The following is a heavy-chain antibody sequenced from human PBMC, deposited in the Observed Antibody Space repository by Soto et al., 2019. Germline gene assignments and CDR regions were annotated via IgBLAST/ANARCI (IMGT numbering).Heavy chain of an antibody. J-gene: IGHJ5*02. CDR1: GFTFSSYA. CDR3: AKDGYSSSWYAANNWFDP. Sequence: GGSLRLSCAASGFTFSSYAMHWVRQAPGTGLEWVAVISYDGSNKYYADSVKGRFTISRDNSKNTLYLQMNSLRAEDTAVYYCAKDGYSSSWYAANNWFDPWGQGTLVTVSS. CDR2: ISYDGSNK. D-gene: IGHD6-13*01. V-gene: IGHV3-30-3*01.